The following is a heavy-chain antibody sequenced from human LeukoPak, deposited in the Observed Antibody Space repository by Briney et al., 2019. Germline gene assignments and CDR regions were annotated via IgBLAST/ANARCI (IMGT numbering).Heavy chain of an antibody. V-gene: IGHV3-7*03. D-gene: IGHD3-16*02. J-gene: IGHJ6*03. CDR2: IKQDGSNK. CDR1: GFTFSSYW. CDR3: AKSRSPDYYVWGSYRFPMDV. Sequence: GGSLRLSCAASGFTFSSYWMSWVRQAPGKGLEWVANIKQDGSNKYYADSVKGRFTISRDNSKNTLYLQMNSLRAEDTAVYYCAKSRSPDYYVWGSYRFPMDVWGKGTTVTVSS.